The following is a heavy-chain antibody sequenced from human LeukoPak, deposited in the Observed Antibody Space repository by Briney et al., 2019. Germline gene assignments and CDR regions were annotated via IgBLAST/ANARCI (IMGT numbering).Heavy chain of an antibody. CDR1: GFTFSSHW. CDR3: ARLVGMVTTYDL. Sequence: PGGSLRLSCAASGFTFSSHWMSWVRQAPGKGLQWVDSINQDGSVKHYVDSVRGRFTISRDNADNSLYLQMSSLRAEDTAVYYCARLVGMVTTYDLWGHGTMVSVSS. J-gene: IGHJ3*01. V-gene: IGHV3-7*04. CDR2: INQDGSVK. D-gene: IGHD1-26*01.